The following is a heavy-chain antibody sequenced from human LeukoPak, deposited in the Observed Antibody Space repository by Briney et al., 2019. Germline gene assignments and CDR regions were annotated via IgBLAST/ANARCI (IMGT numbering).Heavy chain of an antibody. CDR2: IYYSGST. CDR3: AKVNITMVRGVIIAQFFDY. J-gene: IGHJ4*02. D-gene: IGHD3-10*01. CDR1: GGSISSSSYY. V-gene: IGHV4-39*01. Sequence: SETLSLTCTVSGGSISSSSYYWGWIRQPPGKGLEWIGSIYYSGSTYYNPSLKSRVTISVDTSKNQFSLKLSSVTAADTAVYYCAKVNITMVRGVIIAQFFDYWGQGTLVTVSS.